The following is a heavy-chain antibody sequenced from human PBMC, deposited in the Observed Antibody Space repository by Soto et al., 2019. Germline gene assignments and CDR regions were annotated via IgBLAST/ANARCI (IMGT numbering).Heavy chain of an antibody. J-gene: IGHJ4*02. D-gene: IGHD2-15*01. CDR2: IYSGGST. CDR1: GFTFSSYA. V-gene: IGHV3-66*01. CDR3: ARAKILDGNNGGGNDY. Sequence: GGSLRLSCAASGFTFSSYAMTWVRQAPGKGLEWVSVIYSGGSTYYADSVKGRVTISRDNSKNTLYLQMNSLRAEDTAVYYCARAKILDGNNGGGNDYWGQGTLVTVSS.